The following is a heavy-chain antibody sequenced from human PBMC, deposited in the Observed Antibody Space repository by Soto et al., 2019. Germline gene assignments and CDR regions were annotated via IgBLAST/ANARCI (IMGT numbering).Heavy chain of an antibody. Sequence: QAQLQESGPGLVKPSETLSLTCNVSGGSISRYYWSWIRQPPGKGLEWIGYIYNSGNTNYNPSLKSRVNISVDTSKNQFSLNLSSVTAADTAVYYCARASYYYGSGITALGMDVWGQGTTVTVSS. J-gene: IGHJ6*02. CDR3: ARASYYYGSGITALGMDV. CDR1: GGSISRYY. D-gene: IGHD3-10*01. V-gene: IGHV4-4*09. CDR2: IYNSGNT.